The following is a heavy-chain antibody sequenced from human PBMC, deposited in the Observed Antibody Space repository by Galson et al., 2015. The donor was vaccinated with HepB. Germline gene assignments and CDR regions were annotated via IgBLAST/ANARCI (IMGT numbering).Heavy chain of an antibody. V-gene: IGHV3-48*01. CDR1: GFTLSSYS. Sequence: SLRLSCAASGFTLSSYSMNWVRQAPGKGLEWVSYISSSSTIIFYADSVKGRFTISRDNAKNSLYLQMNSLRAEDTAVYYCARDLYGNHRGSIDIWGQGTMVTVSS. J-gene: IGHJ3*02. D-gene: IGHD4-17*01. CDR2: ISSSSTII. CDR3: ARDLYGNHRGSIDI.